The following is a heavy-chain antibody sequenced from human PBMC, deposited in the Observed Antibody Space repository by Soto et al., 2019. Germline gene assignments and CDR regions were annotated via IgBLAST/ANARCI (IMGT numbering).Heavy chain of an antibody. Sequence: GGSLRLSCAASGFTFSSYEMNWVRQAPGKGLEWVSYISSSGSTIYYADSVKGRFTISRDNAKNSLYLQMNSLRAEDTAVYYCARDLNYWSLLIDHWGQGTLVTVSS. J-gene: IGHJ4*02. CDR1: GFTFSSYE. V-gene: IGHV3-48*03. D-gene: IGHD2-8*02. CDR2: ISSSGSTI. CDR3: ARDLNYWSLLIDH.